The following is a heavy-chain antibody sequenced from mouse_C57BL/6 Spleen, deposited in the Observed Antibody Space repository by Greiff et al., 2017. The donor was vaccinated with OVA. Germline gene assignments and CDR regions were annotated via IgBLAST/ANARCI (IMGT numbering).Heavy chain of an antibody. J-gene: IGHJ3*01. CDR2: VDPSDSYP. CDR3: ARESFAY. CDR1: GYTFTSYW. Sequence: VQLQQPVAELVKPGASVKLSCKASGYTFTSYWMQWVKQRPGQGLEWIGAVDPSDSYPNYNQKFTGNATLTVDPTSSTAYMQLSSLTSEESAFYYCARESFAYWGQGTLITVSA. V-gene: IGHV1-50*01.